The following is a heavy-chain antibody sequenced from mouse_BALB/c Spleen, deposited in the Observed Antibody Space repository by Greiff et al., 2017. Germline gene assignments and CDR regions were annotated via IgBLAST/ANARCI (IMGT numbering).Heavy chain of an antibody. J-gene: IGHJ2*01. Sequence: LVKPGASVKISCKASGYSFTGYYMHWVKQSHGKSLEWIGYISCYNGATSFNQKFKGKATFTVDTSSSTAYMQFNSLTSEDSAVYYCAREGVYGTPFDYWGQGTTLTVSS. CDR3: AREGVYGTPFDY. CDR1: GYSFTGYY. CDR2: ISCYNGAT. V-gene: IGHV1S34*01. D-gene: IGHD2-1*01.